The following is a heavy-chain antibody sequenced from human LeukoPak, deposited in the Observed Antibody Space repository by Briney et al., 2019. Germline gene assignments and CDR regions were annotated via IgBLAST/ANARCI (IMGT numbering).Heavy chain of an antibody. CDR2: IKYDGSER. D-gene: IGHD3-10*01. CDR1: GFTFSEHW. Sequence: GGSLRLSCTASGFTFSEHWMSWVRQAPGKGLEWVANIKYDGSERSFVDSVKGRFTISRDNANKSLFLQMDSLRAEDTAVYFCARAGAPGSGTPPHWGQGTLVTVSS. CDR3: ARAGAPGSGTPPH. J-gene: IGHJ4*02. V-gene: IGHV3-7*01.